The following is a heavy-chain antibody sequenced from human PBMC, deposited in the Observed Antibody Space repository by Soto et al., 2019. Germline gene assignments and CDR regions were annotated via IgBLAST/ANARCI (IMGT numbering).Heavy chain of an antibody. V-gene: IGHV1-18*01. Sequence: QVHLVQSGAEVKKPGASVKVSCKGSGYTFTSYGITWVRQAPGQGLEWMGWISAHNGNTDYAQKLQGRVTVTRDTYTRTAYMELRSLRSDDTAVYYCARGRYGAYWGQGALVTASS. CDR3: ARGRYGAY. D-gene: IGHD1-1*01. J-gene: IGHJ4*02. CDR1: GYTFTSYG. CDR2: ISAHNGNT.